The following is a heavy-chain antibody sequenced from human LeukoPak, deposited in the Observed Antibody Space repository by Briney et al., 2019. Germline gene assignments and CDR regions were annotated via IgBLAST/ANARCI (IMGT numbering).Heavy chain of an antibody. Sequence: SETLSLTCAVYGGSLSGYYWTWIRQTPGKGLEWIGEINDSGNTNYNRSLKSRVTISADTSKNQFSLRLSSVTAADTAVYYCARRGTAYCRGGNCYSDKYFDYWGQGTQVTVSS. V-gene: IGHV4-34*01. CDR2: INDSGNT. J-gene: IGHJ4*02. CDR3: ARRGTAYCRGGNCYSDKYFDY. D-gene: IGHD2-15*01. CDR1: GGSLSGYY.